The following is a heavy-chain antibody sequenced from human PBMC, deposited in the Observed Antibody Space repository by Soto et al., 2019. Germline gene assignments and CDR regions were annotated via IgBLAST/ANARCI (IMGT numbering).Heavy chain of an antibody. J-gene: IGHJ3*02. CDR2: ISSSSSYI. CDR3: ARAPAYSSGWYKGFAFDI. D-gene: IGHD6-19*01. CDR1: GFTFSSYS. Sequence: GGSLRLSCAASGFTFSSYSMNWVRQAPGKGLEWVSSISSSSSYIYYADSVKGRFTISRDNAKNSLYLQMNSLRAEDTAVYYCARAPAYSSGWYKGFAFDIWGQGTMVTVSS. V-gene: IGHV3-21*01.